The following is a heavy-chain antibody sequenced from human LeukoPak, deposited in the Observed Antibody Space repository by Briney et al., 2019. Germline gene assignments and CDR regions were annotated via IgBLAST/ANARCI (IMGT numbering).Heavy chain of an antibody. V-gene: IGHV4-61*01. CDR1: GGAISSGRYY. Sequence: SETLSLTCGISGGAISSGRYYWSWIRQPPGKGLEWIGYIYYSRSTNYNPSLKSRVTISVDTSKNQFSLKLSSVTAADTAVYYCARHQDLFTIFGVVIKGSAFDIWGQGTMVTVSS. D-gene: IGHD3-3*01. CDR2: IYYSRST. CDR3: ARHQDLFTIFGVVIKGSAFDI. J-gene: IGHJ3*02.